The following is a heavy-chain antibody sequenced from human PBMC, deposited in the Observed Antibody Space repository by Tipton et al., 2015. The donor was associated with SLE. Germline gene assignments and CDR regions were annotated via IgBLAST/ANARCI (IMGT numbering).Heavy chain of an antibody. D-gene: IGHD2-2*02. V-gene: IGHV4-30-4*07. Sequence: TLSLTCAVSGGSISSGGYSWSWIRQPPGKGLEWIGYIYYSGSTNYNPSLKSRVTISVDTSKNQFSLKLSSVTAADTAVYYCATPRGGYCSSTSCYTAFDYWGQGTLVTVSS. J-gene: IGHJ4*02. CDR2: IYYSGST. CDR1: GGSISSGGYS. CDR3: ATPRGGYCSSTSCYTAFDY.